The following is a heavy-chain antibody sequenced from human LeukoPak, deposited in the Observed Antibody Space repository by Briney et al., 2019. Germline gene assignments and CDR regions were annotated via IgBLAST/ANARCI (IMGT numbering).Heavy chain of an antibody. CDR1: GGTFSSYA. CDR3: ARVMQGGCSSTSCGWFDP. D-gene: IGHD2-2*01. Sequence: SVKVSCKASGGTFSSYAISWVRQAPGQGLEWMGGSIPIFGTANYAQKFQGGVTITTDESTSTAYMKLSSLRSDDTAVYYCARVMQGGCSSTSCGWFDPWGQGTLVTVSS. CDR2: SIPIFGTA. J-gene: IGHJ5*02. V-gene: IGHV1-69*05.